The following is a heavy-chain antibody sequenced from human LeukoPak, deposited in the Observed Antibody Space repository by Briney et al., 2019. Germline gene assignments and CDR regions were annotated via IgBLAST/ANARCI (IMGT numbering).Heavy chain of an antibody. D-gene: IGHD3-10*01. V-gene: IGHV4-39*07. CDR1: GGSISSSSYY. CDR3: ARDPASYYYGSGSAGYYYGMDV. CDR2: IYYSGST. J-gene: IGHJ6*02. Sequence: SETLSLTCTVSGGSISSSSYYWGWIRQPPGKGLEWIGSIYYSGSTYYNPSLKSRVTISVDTSKNQFSLKLSSVTAADTAVYYCARDPASYYYGSGSAGYYYGMDVWGQGTTVTVSS.